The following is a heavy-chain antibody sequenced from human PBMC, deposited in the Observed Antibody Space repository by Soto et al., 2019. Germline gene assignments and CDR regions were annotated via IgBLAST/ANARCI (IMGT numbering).Heavy chain of an antibody. D-gene: IGHD6-13*01. CDR1: GFTFISYG. V-gene: IGHV3-33*01. Sequence: GGSLRLSCAASGFTFISYGMHRVRQAPGKGLEWVAVIWYDGSNKYYADSVKGRFTISRDNSKNTLYLQMNSLRAEDTAVYYCARVIAAGTYYYYGMDVWGQGTTVTVSS. CDR3: ARVIAAGTYYYYGMDV. J-gene: IGHJ6*02. CDR2: IWYDGSNK.